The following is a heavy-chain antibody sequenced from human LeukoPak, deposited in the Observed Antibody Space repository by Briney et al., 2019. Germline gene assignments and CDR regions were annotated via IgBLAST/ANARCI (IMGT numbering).Heavy chain of an antibody. CDR1: GFTFSSYA. D-gene: IGHD3-10*01. J-gene: IGHJ4*02. CDR3: AKDPRGWPTYFDF. CDR2: ISGSGGTT. Sequence: HPGGSLILSCAASGFTFSSYAMSWVRQAPGTGLEWVSAISGSGGTTYYADSVKGRFTISRDNSKNRLYLQMNSLRADDTAVYYCAKDPRGWPTYFDFWGQGTLVTVSS. V-gene: IGHV3-23*01.